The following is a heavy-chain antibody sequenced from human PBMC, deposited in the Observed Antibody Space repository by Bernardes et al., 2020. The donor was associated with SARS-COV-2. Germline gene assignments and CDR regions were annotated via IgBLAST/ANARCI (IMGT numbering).Heavy chain of an antibody. CDR2: ISWNGGSI. CDR3: AKDYTAMVRGVEY. D-gene: IGHD5-18*01. J-gene: IGHJ4*02. Sequence: GGSLRLSCAASEFTFDDFAMHWVRQAPGKGLELVSGISWNGGSIGYAGSVKGRFTISRDNAKNSLYLQMNSLRAEDTALYYCAKDYTAMVRGVEYWGQGTLVTVSS. CDR1: EFTFDDFA. V-gene: IGHV3-9*01.